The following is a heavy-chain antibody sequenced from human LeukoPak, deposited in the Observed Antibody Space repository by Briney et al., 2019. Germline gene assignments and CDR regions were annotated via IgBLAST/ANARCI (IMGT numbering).Heavy chain of an antibody. D-gene: IGHD4-23*01. Sequence: GGSLRLSCAASGFTFRNYGMHWVRQAPGQGLEWVAMIWYDGSNENFADSVKGRFTISRDNSKNTLYLETNSLRAEDTAMYYYARDSSMVKGNWFDPWGQGTLVIVSS. CDR3: ARDSSMVKGNWFDP. CDR2: IWYDGSNE. CDR1: GFTFRNYG. V-gene: IGHV3-33*01. J-gene: IGHJ5*02.